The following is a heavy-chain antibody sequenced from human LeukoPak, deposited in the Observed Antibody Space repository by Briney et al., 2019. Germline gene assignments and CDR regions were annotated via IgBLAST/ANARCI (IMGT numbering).Heavy chain of an antibody. CDR1: GGSISSSSCY. V-gene: IGHV4-39*01. CDR2: IYYSGST. CDR3: ARHEGYDFWSGYYAIDY. D-gene: IGHD3-3*01. Sequence: SETLSLTCTVSGGSISSSSCYWGWIRQPPGKGLEWIGSIYYSGSTYYNPSLKSRVTISVDTSKNQFSLKLSSVTAADTAVYYCARHEGYDFWSGYYAIDYWGQGTLVTVSS. J-gene: IGHJ4*02.